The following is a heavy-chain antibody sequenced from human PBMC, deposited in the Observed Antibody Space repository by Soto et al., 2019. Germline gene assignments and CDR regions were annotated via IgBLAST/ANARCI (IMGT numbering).Heavy chain of an antibody. CDR1: GGTFSSYT. CDR2: IIPILGIA. J-gene: IGHJ6*02. CDR3: ARDGSGYCGGDCYYYYYYGMDG. V-gene: IGHV1-69*04. D-gene: IGHD2-21*02. Sequence: ASVKVSCKASGGTFSSYTISWVRQAPGQGLEWMGRIIPILGIANYAQKFQGRVTITADKSTSTAYMELSSLRSEDTAVYYCARDGSGYCGGDCYYYYYYGMDGWGQGTTVTVSS.